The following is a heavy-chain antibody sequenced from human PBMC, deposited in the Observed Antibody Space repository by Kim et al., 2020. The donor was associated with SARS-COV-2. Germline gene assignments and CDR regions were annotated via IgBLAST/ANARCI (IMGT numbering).Heavy chain of an antibody. CDR3: AREASYSNSYGMDV. V-gene: IGHV3-21*01. CDR2: ISSSSSYI. Sequence: GGSLRLSCAASGFTFSSYSMNWVRQAPGKGLEWVSSISSSSSYIYYADSVKGRFTISRDNAKNSLYLQMNSLRAEDTAVYYCAREASYSNSYGMDVWGQGTTVTVSS. D-gene: IGHD3-10*01. CDR1: GFTFSSYS. J-gene: IGHJ6*02.